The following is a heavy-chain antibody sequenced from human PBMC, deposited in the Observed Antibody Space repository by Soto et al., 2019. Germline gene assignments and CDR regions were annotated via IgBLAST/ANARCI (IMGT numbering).Heavy chain of an antibody. CDR2: ISGSGGST. Sequence: LRLSCAASGFTFSSYAMSRVRQAPGKGLEWVSAISGSGGSTYYADSVKGRFTISRDNSKNTLYLQMNSLRAEDTAVYYCAKTGSGYDYPTKFDYWGQGTLVTVS. CDR3: AKTGSGYDYPTKFDY. D-gene: IGHD5-12*01. CDR1: GFTFSSYA. J-gene: IGHJ4*02. V-gene: IGHV3-23*01.